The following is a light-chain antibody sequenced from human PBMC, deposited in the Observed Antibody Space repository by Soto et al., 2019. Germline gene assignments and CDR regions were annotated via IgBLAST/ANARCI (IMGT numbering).Light chain of an antibody. J-gene: IGLJ2*01. CDR2: DVN. V-gene: IGLV2-14*03. CDR1: SSDIGAYNF. Sequence: QSVLTQPASVSGSPGQSITISCTGTSSDIGAYNFVSWYQHHPGKAPKLMLYDVNIRPSGVSNRFAGSKSGNTASLTISGLQAEDEADYYCTSWTTSTTMIFGGGTTLTVL. CDR3: TSWTTSTTMI.